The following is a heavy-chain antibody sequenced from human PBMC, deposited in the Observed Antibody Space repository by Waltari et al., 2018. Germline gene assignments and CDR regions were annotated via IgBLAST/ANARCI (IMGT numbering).Heavy chain of an antibody. CDR2: IYYSGRT. CDR1: GGSISSSSYY. V-gene: IGHV4-39*01. CDR3: GALYDYVWGSYRYTPWFDP. D-gene: IGHD3-16*02. J-gene: IGHJ5*02. Sequence: QLQLQESGPGLVKPSETLSLTCTVSGGSISSSSYYWGWIRQPPGKGLEWIGSIYYSGRTYYNPSLKSRVTISVDTSKNQFSLKLSSVTAADTAVYYCGALYDYVWGSYRYTPWFDPWGQGTLVTVSS.